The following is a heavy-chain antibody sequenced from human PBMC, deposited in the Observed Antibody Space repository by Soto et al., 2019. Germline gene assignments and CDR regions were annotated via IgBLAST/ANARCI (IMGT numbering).Heavy chain of an antibody. V-gene: IGHV4-59*01. D-gene: IGHD4-17*01. Sequence: WIWIRQPPGKGLEWIGYIYYTGSTTYHPSLTSRVAISLDTSMQQFSLRLNSVTAADTAVYYCARATVQRHFDSWGQGTLVTVSS. CDR2: IYYTGST. J-gene: IGHJ4*02. CDR3: ARATVQRHFDS.